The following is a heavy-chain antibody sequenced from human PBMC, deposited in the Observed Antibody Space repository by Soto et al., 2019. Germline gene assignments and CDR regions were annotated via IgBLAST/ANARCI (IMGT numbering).Heavy chain of an antibody. Sequence: TVCSECVWSRRYSGAWISKPPGKGLEWIGSIYYSGSTYYNPSLKSRVTISVDTSKNQFSLKLSSVPAADTAVYYCAIQFYSDFGSGYYGDVFDFWGKGTMVPVSS. CDR1: SECVWSRRYS. J-gene: IGHJ3*01. D-gene: IGHD3-3*01. CDR2: IYYSGST. CDR3: AIQFYSDFGSGYYGDVFDF. V-gene: IGHV4-39*01.